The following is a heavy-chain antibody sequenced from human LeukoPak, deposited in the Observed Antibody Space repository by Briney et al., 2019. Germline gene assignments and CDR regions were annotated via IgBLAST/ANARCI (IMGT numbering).Heavy chain of an antibody. V-gene: IGHV4-61*09. J-gene: IGHJ4*02. D-gene: IGHD1-26*01. CDR1: GGSISSGSYC. CDR3: ARMLLGDFDY. CDR2: IHTSGNT. Sequence: PSETLSLTCTVSGGSISSGSYCWRWIRQPAGKGLEWIGHIHTSGNTNYNPSLNSRVTISVDTSKNHFSLKLSSGTAADTAVYYCARMLLGDFDYWGQGTLVTVSS.